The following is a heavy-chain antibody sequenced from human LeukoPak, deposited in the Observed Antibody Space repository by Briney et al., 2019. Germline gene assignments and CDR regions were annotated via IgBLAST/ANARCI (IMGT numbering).Heavy chain of an antibody. J-gene: IGHJ4*02. CDR3: ARGGGGSYYHLLDY. Sequence: GGSLRLSFAACGFTFSSYERNWVRQAPGKGLEWVSSISSSSNYIYYADSVKGRFTISRDNAKNSLYLQMNSLRAEDTAVYYCARGGGGSYYHLLDYWGQGTLVTVSS. CDR1: GFTFSSYE. CDR2: ISSSSNYI. D-gene: IGHD1-26*01. V-gene: IGHV3-21*01.